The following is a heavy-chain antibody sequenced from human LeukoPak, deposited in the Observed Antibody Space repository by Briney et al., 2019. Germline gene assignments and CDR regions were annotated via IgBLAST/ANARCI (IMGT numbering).Heavy chain of an antibody. CDR1: GGSFSGYY. V-gene: IGHV4-34*01. D-gene: IGHD3-10*01. Sequence: KPSETLSLTCAVYGGSFSGYYWSWIRQPPGKGLEGIGEINHSGSTNYNPSLKSRVTISVDTSKNQFSLKLSSVTAADTAVYYCAREGYYGSGRLTDYWGQGTLVTVSS. CDR3: AREGYYGSGRLTDY. CDR2: INHSGST. J-gene: IGHJ4*02.